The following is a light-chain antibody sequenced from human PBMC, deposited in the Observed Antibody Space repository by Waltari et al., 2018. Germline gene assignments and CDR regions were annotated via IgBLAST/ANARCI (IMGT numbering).Light chain of an antibody. V-gene: IGKV3-15*01. CDR3: QQYNRWPPIT. CDR2: EAS. J-gene: IGKJ5*01. Sequence: EIVMTQSPATLSVSPGETATLSCRASQSVSSNVAWYQKKPGQAPKPLIYEASTRATSIPAKFRGSGSGTEFTLTISSLQSEDFAVYYCQQYNRWPPITFGHGTRLEIK. CDR1: QSVSSN.